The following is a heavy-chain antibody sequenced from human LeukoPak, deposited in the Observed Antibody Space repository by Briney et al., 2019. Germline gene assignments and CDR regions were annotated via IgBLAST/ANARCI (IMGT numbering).Heavy chain of an antibody. D-gene: IGHD5-12*01. Sequence: MSSETLSLTCTVSGGSISSYYWSWIRQPPGKGLEWIGYSYYNGSSNYNPSLKSRVTISVDTSKNQFSLRLSSVTAADTAVYYCARDHGGEYSSAFYYFKYWGQGTLATVSS. J-gene: IGHJ4*02. CDR2: SYYNGSS. V-gene: IGHV4-59*01. CDR3: ARDHGGEYSSAFYYFKY. CDR1: GGSISSYY.